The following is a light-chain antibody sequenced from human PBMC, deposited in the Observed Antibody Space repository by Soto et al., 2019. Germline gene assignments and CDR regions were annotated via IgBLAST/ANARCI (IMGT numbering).Light chain of an antibody. J-gene: IGKJ4*01. CDR2: DST. Sequence: EIVLTQSPATLSLSPGERATLSCRTSQSVSRYLAWYQQKPGQAPRLLIYDSTDRATGLPARFSGSGSGTDFTLIINSLEPEDFAVYYCQQRNSWPLTFGGGTTVEIK. V-gene: IGKV3-11*01. CDR3: QQRNSWPLT. CDR1: QSVSRY.